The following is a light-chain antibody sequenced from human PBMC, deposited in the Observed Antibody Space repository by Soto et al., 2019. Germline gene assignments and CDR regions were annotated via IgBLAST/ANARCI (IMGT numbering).Light chain of an antibody. CDR3: CSHTSGSTV. CDR2: EVS. CDR1: SSDVGGYNY. Sequence: QSVLTQPASVSGSPGQSITISCTGTSSDVGGYNYVSWYQHQPGRAPKLMIYEVSNRPSGVSSRFSGSKSGNTASLTISGLQAEDEADYYCCSHTSGSTVFGGGTKLTVL. J-gene: IGLJ3*02. V-gene: IGLV2-14*01.